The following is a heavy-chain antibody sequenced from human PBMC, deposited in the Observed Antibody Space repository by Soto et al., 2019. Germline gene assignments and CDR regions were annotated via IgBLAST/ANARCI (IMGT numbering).Heavy chain of an antibody. D-gene: IGHD5-18*01. CDR2: INHSGST. J-gene: IGHJ6*02. Sequence: SETMSLTWVVYGGFFSSYYRSWIRQPQGKGLEWIGEINHSGSTNYNPSLKSRVTISVDTSKNQFSLKLSSVTAADTAVYYCARVLKGSDSYGFLDYYGMDVWGQGTTVTVSS. V-gene: IGHV4-34*01. CDR1: GGFFSSYY. CDR3: ARVLKGSDSYGFLDYYGMDV.